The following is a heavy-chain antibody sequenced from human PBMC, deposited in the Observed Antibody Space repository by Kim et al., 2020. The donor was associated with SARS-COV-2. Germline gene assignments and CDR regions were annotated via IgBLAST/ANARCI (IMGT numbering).Heavy chain of an antibody. CDR1: GDSVSSNSDA. Sequence: SQTLSLTCAISGDSVSSNSDAWNWIRQSPSRGLEWLGRTYYRSKWYNDYAVSVKSRITINPDTSKNQFSLQLNSVTPEDTAVYYCARVREYSSVTTQGGFDPWGQGTLVTVSS. CDR2: TYYRSKWYN. D-gene: IGHD6-6*01. V-gene: IGHV6-1*01. J-gene: IGHJ5*02. CDR3: ARVREYSSVTTQGGFDP.